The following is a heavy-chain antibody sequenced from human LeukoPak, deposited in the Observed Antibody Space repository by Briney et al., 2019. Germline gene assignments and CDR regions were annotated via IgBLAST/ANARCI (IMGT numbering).Heavy chain of an antibody. CDR2: ISSSSSYI. Sequence: GGSLRLSCAASGFTFDDYAMHWVRQAPGKGLEWVSSISSSSSYIYYADSVKGRFTISRDNAKNSLYLQMNSLRAEDTAVYYCARVLYDSSGHESFDYWGQGTLVTVSS. V-gene: IGHV3-21*01. CDR1: GFTFDDYA. J-gene: IGHJ4*02. CDR3: ARVLYDSSGHESFDY. D-gene: IGHD3-22*01.